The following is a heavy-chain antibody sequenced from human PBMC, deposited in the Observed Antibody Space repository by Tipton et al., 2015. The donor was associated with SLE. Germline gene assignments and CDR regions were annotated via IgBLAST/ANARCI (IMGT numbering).Heavy chain of an antibody. V-gene: IGHV4-59*07. D-gene: IGHD4-17*01. Sequence: TLSLTCTASRGSISSYYWSWIRQPPGQGLEWIGHVFYNGETNYNPSLKGRVTISLDTSMKQFSLNLMSVTSADTAVYYCASLRFYGDYDLGRWGQGALVTVSS. CDR3: ASLRFYGDYDLGR. CDR2: VFYNGET. J-gene: IGHJ4*02. CDR1: RGSISSYY.